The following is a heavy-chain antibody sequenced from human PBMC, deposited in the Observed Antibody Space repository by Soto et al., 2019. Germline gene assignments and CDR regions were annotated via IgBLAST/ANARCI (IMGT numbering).Heavy chain of an antibody. CDR2: IYHSGST. V-gene: IGHV4-4*02. CDR1: GGSISSSNW. J-gene: IGHJ6*02. Sequence: LSLTCAVSGGSISSSNWWSWVRQPPGKGLEWIGEIYHSGSTNYNPSLKSRVTISVDTSKNQFSLKLSSVTAADTAVYYCASLGYCSSTSCYRGYYYYGMDVWGQGTTVTVSS. CDR3: ASLGYCSSTSCYRGYYYYGMDV. D-gene: IGHD2-2*02.